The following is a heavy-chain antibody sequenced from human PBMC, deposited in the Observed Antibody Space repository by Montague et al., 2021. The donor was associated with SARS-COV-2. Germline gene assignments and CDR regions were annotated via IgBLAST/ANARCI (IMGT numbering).Heavy chain of an antibody. J-gene: IGHJ6*02. Sequence: SETLSPTCTISGGSISRDHDYWSWIRQPAGKGLEWIGRIHSSGNTDYNASLKSRVTISLDLSKRQFSLNLSSVTAADTAVYFCARADRRSPDTTHLYYYKGMDLWGQGTTVTVSS. CDR3: ARADRRSPDTTHLYYYKGMDL. CDR1: GGSISRDHDY. CDR2: IHSSGNT. V-gene: IGHV4-61*10. D-gene: IGHD2-15*01.